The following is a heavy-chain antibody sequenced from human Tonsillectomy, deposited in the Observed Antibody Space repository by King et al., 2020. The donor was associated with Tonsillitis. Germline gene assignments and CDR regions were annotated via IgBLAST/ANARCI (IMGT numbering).Heavy chain of an antibody. V-gene: IGHV4-31*03. CDR2: IYYSGST. J-gene: IGHJ2*01. CDR1: GGSISSGGYY. D-gene: IGHD3-3*01. Sequence: QLQESGPGLVKPSQTLSLTCTVSGGSISSGGYYWSWIRQNPGKGLEWIGYIYYSGSTYYNPSLKSRVTISVYTSKNQIYLKLGSVTAADTAVYYCAREVYDFWSGYSKTSHRPEYWYFDLWGRGTLVTVSS. CDR3: AREVYDFWSGYSKTSHRPEYWYFDL.